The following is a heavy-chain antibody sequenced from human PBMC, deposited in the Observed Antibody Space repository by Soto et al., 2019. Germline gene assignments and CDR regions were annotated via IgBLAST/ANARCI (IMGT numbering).Heavy chain of an antibody. CDR1: GGSMSNYY. CDR3: ARDQDLGY. V-gene: IGHV4-59*01. CDR2: IYYSGTT. J-gene: IGHJ4*02. D-gene: IGHD3-10*01. Sequence: SETLSLTCIVSGGSMSNYYWNWIRQSPGKGLEWIGYIYYSGTTNYNPSLKSRVTISIDTSKNQVSLNLTSVTSADTAVYYCARDQDLGYWGQGTLVTVSS.